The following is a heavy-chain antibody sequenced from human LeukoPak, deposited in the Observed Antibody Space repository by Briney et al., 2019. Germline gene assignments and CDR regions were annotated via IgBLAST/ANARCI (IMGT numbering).Heavy chain of an antibody. D-gene: IGHD1-26*01. CDR3: ARILGSYWTPGYDY. CDR1: GFTFSSYA. Sequence: GGSLRLSCAASGFTFSSYAMSWVRQAPGKGLEWVSGISGSGDTPYYADSVKGRFTISRDNSKNTLYLQMNSLRAEDTAVYYCARILGSYWTPGYDYWGQGTLVTVSS. CDR2: ISGSGDTP. J-gene: IGHJ4*02. V-gene: IGHV3-23*01.